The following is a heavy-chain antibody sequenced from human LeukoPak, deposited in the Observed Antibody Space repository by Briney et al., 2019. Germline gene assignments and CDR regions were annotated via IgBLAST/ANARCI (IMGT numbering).Heavy chain of an antibody. D-gene: IGHD2-21*02. CDR2: IYYSGSP. Sequence: SETLSLTCTVSGGSISSSSYYWGWIRQPPGKGLEWIGSIYYSGSPYYNPSLKSRVTISVDTSKNQFSLKLSSVTAADTAVYYCARRLPFQGYFDYWGQGTLVTVSS. V-gene: IGHV4-39*01. J-gene: IGHJ4*02. CDR3: ARRLPFQGYFDY. CDR1: GGSISSSSYY.